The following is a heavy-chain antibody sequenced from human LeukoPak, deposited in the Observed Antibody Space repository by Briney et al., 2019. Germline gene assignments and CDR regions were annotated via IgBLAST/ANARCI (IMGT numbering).Heavy chain of an antibody. J-gene: IGHJ4*02. CDR2: INHSGST. D-gene: IGHD3-10*01. V-gene: IGHV4-34*01. CDR3: AGGITMIRGVINYFDY. Sequence: SETLSLTCAVYGGSFSGYYWSWIRQPPGKGLEWIGEINHSGSTNYNPSLKSRVTISVDTSKNQFSLKLSSVTAADTAVYYCAGGITMIRGVINYFDYWGQGTLVTVSS. CDR1: GGSFSGYY.